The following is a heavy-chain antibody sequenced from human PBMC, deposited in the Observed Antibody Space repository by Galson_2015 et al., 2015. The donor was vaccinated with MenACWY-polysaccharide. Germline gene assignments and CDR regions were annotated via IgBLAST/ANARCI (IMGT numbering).Heavy chain of an antibody. J-gene: IGHJ3*02. CDR2: IYYSGST. CDR3: ARVGNMIADAFDI. V-gene: IGHV4-59*01. D-gene: IGHD3-22*01. Sequence: LTCTVSGGSISSYYWSWIRQPPGKGLEWIGYIYYSGSTNYNPSLKSRVTISVDTSKNQFSLKLSSVTAADTAVYYCARVGNMIADAFDIWGQGTMVTVSS. CDR1: GGSISSYY.